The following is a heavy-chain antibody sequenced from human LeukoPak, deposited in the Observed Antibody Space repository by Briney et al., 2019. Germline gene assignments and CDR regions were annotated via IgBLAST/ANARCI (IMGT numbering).Heavy chain of an antibody. CDR3: ARTTEGYAGGPGYSYYYYMDV. Sequence: SETLSLTCTVSGGSISDYYWSWIRQPPGKELEWIGYINYSGSTNYNPSLKSRVTISEDTSKNQYSLKLNSVTAADTAVYYCARTTEGYAGGPGYSYYYYMDVWGKGTTVTISS. CDR1: GGSISDYY. V-gene: IGHV4-59*01. D-gene: IGHD5-12*01. J-gene: IGHJ6*03. CDR2: INYSGST.